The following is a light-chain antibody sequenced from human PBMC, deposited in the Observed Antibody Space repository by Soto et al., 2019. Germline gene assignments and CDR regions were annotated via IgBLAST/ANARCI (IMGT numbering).Light chain of an antibody. CDR1: DIVLYSDGKTY. V-gene: IGKV2D-29*01. J-gene: IGKJ5*01. Sequence: VLVTQPPLSLSVTPGQPASISCNSMDIVLYSDGKTYLYWYLQKPGQPPHLLIYDVSNRFSGVPDRFSGSGSGTDSTLRISRVEAEDVGVYYCMQRTHVPITFGQGTRLEIK. CDR3: MQRTHVPIT. CDR2: DVS.